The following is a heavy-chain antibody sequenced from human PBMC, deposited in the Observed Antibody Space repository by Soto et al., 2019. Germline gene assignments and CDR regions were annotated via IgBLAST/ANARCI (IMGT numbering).Heavy chain of an antibody. CDR3: ARDHGLTGDHHYYYGMDV. CDR1: GFTFSSYA. D-gene: IGHD7-27*01. Sequence: PGGSLSLSCAASGFTFSSYAMHWVRQAPGKGLEWVAVISYDGSNKYYADSVKGRFTISRDNSKNTLYLQMNSLRAEDTAVYYCARDHGLTGDHHYYYGMDVWGQGTTVTVSS. J-gene: IGHJ6*02. CDR2: ISYDGSNK. V-gene: IGHV3-30-3*01.